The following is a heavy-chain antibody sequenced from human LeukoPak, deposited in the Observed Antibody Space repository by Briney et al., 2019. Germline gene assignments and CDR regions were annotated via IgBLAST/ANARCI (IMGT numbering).Heavy chain of an antibody. CDR1: GFTFATYS. D-gene: IGHD4-11*01. J-gene: IGHJ4*02. CDR2: ITGRSSSI. V-gene: IGHV3-21*01. Sequence: GGSLRISCAGSGFTFATYSMNWVRQAPGKGLEWVSSITGRSSSIYYTDSVKGRFTISRDNAQNSLYLQMNSLRVQDTAVYYCARGDNNFRGLDTWGQGTLVTVSS. CDR3: ARGDNNFRGLDT.